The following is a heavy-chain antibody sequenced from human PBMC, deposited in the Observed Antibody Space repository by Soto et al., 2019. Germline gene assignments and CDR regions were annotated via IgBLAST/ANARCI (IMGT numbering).Heavy chain of an antibody. Sequence: EVQVVESGGGLVQSGGSLTLSCAASGFTVSNSYMSWVRQAPGKGLEWVSAIYSGGSTYYADSVKGRFTSSRDNSRNTLYLQMNSLRAEDTAVYFCARCDGSATYCFFFAYWGQGTPVTVSS. V-gene: IGHV3-66*01. J-gene: IGHJ4*02. CDR2: IYSGGST. CDR1: GFTVSNSY. CDR3: ARCDGSATYCFFFAY. D-gene: IGHD3-10*01.